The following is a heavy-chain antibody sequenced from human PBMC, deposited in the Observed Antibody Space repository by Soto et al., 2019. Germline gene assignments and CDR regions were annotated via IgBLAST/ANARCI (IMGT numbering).Heavy chain of an antibody. CDR2: IYAAGHT. J-gene: IGHJ6*04. V-gene: IGHV3-66*01. Sequence: GSLRLSCATSGFSVSDSYLSWVRQDPGKGLEWVSVIYAAGHTYYPDSVKGRFIISRDKSENTVYLQMNSLRAEDTAMYYCARGRVTSGTYYMDVWGKGTTVTVSS. CDR1: GFSVSDSY. D-gene: IGHD4-4*01. CDR3: ARGRVTSGTYYMDV.